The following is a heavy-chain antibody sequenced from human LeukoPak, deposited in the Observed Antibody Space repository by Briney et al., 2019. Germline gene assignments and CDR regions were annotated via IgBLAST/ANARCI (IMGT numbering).Heavy chain of an antibody. Sequence: PSETLSLTCAVYGGSFSGYYWSWIRQPPRKGLEWIGEINHSGSTNYNPSLKSRVTISVDTSKNQFSLKLSSVTAADTAVYYCARGRRYCSSTSCYGNWFDYWGQGTLVTVSS. D-gene: IGHD2-2*01. CDR3: ARGRRYCSSTSCYGNWFDY. CDR1: GGSFSGYY. V-gene: IGHV4-34*01. J-gene: IGHJ4*02. CDR2: INHSGST.